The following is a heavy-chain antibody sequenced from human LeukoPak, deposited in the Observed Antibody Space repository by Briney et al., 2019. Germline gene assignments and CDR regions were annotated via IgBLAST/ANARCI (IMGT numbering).Heavy chain of an antibody. CDR2: IWYDGSNK. D-gene: IGHD6-19*01. CDR1: GFTFSAYF. V-gene: IGHV3-33*08. Sequence: GGSLRLSCAASGFTFSAYFMHWVRQAPGKGLEWVAVIWYDGSNKYYADSVKGRFTISRDNSKNTLYLQMNSLRAEDTAVYYCARVWGSSGLDYWGQGTLVTVSS. CDR3: ARVWGSSGLDY. J-gene: IGHJ4*02.